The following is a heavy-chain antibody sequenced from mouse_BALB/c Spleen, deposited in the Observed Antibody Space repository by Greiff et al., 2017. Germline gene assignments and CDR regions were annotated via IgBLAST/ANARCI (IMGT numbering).Heavy chain of an antibody. D-gene: IGHD3-2*01. J-gene: IGHJ4*01. Sequence: VKLQESGPSLVQPSQSLSITCTVSGFSLTSYGVHWVRQSPGKGLEWLGVIWRGGSTDYNAAFMSRLSITKDNSKSQVFFKMNSLQADDTAIYYCAKRQLGLQGAMDYWGQGTSVTVSS. CDR2: IWRGGST. CDR1: GFSLTSYG. V-gene: IGHV2-5-1*01. CDR3: AKRQLGLQGAMDY.